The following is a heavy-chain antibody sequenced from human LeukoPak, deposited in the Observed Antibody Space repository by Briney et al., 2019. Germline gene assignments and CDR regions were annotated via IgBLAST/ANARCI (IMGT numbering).Heavy chain of an antibody. CDR2: ISGIGGTS. Sequence: GGSLRLSCIASGFTFRSYAMSWVRQAPEKGLEWVSGISGIGGTSYYADSVKGRFTISRDNSKNTLYLQMNSLRDEDTAVYYCAKFYSLYYFDYWGQGTLVTVSS. V-gene: IGHV3-23*01. J-gene: IGHJ4*02. D-gene: IGHD4-11*01. CDR3: AKFYSLYYFDY. CDR1: GFTFRSYA.